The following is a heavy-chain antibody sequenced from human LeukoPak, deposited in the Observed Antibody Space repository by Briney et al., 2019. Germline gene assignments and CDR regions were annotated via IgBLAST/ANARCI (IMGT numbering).Heavy chain of an antibody. Sequence: GGSLRLSCAASGFTFSSYAMHWVRQAPGKGLEWVAVVSFDGSNRYFADSVKGRFTISRDNSKNTLYLQMNSLRAEDTAVYYCATDTLASWGQGTLVTVSS. J-gene: IGHJ5*02. CDR2: VSFDGSNR. CDR3: ATDTLAS. CDR1: GFTFSSYA. V-gene: IGHV3-30*04. D-gene: IGHD5-12*01.